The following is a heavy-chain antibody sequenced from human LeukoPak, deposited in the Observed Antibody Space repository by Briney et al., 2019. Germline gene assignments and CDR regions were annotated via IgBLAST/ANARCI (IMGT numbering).Heavy chain of an antibody. CDR1: GGSISSYY. J-gene: IGHJ5*02. CDR3: AGDYGDLLTGIRFDT. V-gene: IGHV4-4*07. Sequence: SETLSLTCIVSGGSISSYYWSWIRQPAGKGLEWIGRVYSSGSTNDNPSLRSRVTLSVDTSKNQFSLKLRSVTAADTAVYYCAGDYGDLLTGIRFDTWGQGTLVTVSS. D-gene: IGHD4-17*01. CDR2: VYSSGST.